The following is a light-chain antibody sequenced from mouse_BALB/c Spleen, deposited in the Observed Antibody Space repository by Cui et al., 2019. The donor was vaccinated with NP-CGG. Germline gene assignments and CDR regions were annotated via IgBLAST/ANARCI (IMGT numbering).Light chain of an antibody. J-gene: IGLJ1*01. CDR3: ALWYSNHWV. Sequence: QVVVTQESALTTSPGETVTLTCRSSTGAVATSNYANWVQEKPDHLFTGLIGGTNNRAPGVPARFSGSLIGEKAALTITGAQTEDEAIYFCALWYSNHWVFGGGTKLTVL. V-gene: IGLV1*01. CDR2: GTN. CDR1: TGAVATSNY.